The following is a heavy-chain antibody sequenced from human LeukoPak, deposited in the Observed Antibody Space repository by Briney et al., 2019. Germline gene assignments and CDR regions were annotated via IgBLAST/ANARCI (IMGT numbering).Heavy chain of an antibody. CDR1: GGSISSYY. Sequence: PSETLSLTCTVSGGSISSYYWSWIRQPAGKGLEWIGRIYTSGSTNYNPSLKSRVTMSVDTSKNQFSLKLSSVTAADTAVYYCARTHPRGSNSAYDYWGQGTLVTVSS. V-gene: IGHV4-4*07. J-gene: IGHJ4*02. D-gene: IGHD1-26*01. CDR2: IYTSGST. CDR3: ARTHPRGSNSAYDY.